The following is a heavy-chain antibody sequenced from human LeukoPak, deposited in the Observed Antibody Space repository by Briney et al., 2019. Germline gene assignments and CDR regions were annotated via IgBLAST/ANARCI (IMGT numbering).Heavy chain of an antibody. CDR2: IYYSGIT. CDR3: ARSGPAAGRPDAFDI. CDR1: GGSISSSSFY. D-gene: IGHD2-2*01. Sequence: SETLSHTCTLSGGSISSSSFYWGWIRQPPGKGLECIGTIYYSGITYYNSSLKSRVTISVDTSKNQFSLKLSSVTAADTAVYFCARSGPAAGRPDAFDIWGQGTMVTVSS. J-gene: IGHJ3*02. V-gene: IGHV4-39*07.